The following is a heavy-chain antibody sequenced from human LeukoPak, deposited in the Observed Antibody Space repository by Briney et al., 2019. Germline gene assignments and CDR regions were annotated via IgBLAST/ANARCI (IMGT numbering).Heavy chain of an antibody. D-gene: IGHD3-3*01. CDR3: AKEGYDFWSGLSPYYYYYMDV. Sequence: GGSLRLSCAASGFTFSSYAMSWVRQAPGKGLEWVSAISGSGGSTYYADSVKGRFTISRDNSKNTLYPQMNSLRAEDTAVYYCAKEGYDFWSGLSPYYYYYMDVWGKGTTVTVSS. CDR1: GFTFSSYA. CDR2: ISGSGGST. V-gene: IGHV3-23*01. J-gene: IGHJ6*03.